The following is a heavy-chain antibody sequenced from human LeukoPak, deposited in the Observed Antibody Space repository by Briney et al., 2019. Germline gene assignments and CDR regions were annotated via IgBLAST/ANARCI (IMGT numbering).Heavy chain of an antibody. CDR3: ATDLYDSSGYGAFDI. CDR2: FDPEDGET. D-gene: IGHD3-22*01. V-gene: IGHV1-24*01. J-gene: IGHJ3*02. CDR1: XYTLTELS. Sequence: GASVXXXXXXXXYTLTELSXHWVRQAPGKGLEWMXGFDPEDGETIYAQKFQGRVTMTEDTSKETAYMELSSLRSEDTAVYYCATDLYDSSGYGAFDIWGQGTMVTVSS.